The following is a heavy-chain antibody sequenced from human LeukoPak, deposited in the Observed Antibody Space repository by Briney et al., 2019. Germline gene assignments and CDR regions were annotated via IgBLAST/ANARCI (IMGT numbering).Heavy chain of an antibody. V-gene: IGHV3-48*01. CDR2: ISSSSSTI. J-gene: IGHJ4*02. D-gene: IGHD2-15*01. CDR1: GFTFSSYS. CDR3: ARDRSVKAAPLDY. Sequence: GGSLRLSCAASGFTFSSYSMNWVRQAPGKGLEWVSYISSSSSTICYADSVKGRFTISRDNAKNSLYLQMNSLRAEDTAVYYCARDRSVKAAPLDYWGQGTLVTVSS.